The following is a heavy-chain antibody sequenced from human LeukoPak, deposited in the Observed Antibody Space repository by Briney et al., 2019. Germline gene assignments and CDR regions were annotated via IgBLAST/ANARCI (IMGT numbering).Heavy chain of an antibody. CDR2: IYYSANT. Sequence: SETLSLTCTVSAGSISSYYWSWVRQPPGRGLDWIGHIYYSANTNSNPSLKSRVTISVDTTKNHCSLMLRSVTAADTAVYYCARRGSGSYSPFDYWGQGTLVTVSS. CDR1: AGSISSYY. D-gene: IGHD3-10*01. CDR3: ARRGSGSYSPFDY. J-gene: IGHJ4*02. V-gene: IGHV4-59*08.